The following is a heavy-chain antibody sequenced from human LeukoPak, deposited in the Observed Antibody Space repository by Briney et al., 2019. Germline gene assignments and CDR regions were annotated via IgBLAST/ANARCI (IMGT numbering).Heavy chain of an antibody. D-gene: IGHD2-2*01. V-gene: IGHV4-61*08. Sequence: SETLSLTCAVSGGSISSGGYYWSWIRQPPGTGLEWIGYIYYSGSTNYNPSLKSRVTISVDTSKNQFSLKLSSVTAADTAVYYCARHAQVVPAAIVWFDPWGQGTLVTVSS. CDR1: GGSISSGGYY. J-gene: IGHJ5*02. CDR2: IYYSGST. CDR3: ARHAQVVPAAIVWFDP.